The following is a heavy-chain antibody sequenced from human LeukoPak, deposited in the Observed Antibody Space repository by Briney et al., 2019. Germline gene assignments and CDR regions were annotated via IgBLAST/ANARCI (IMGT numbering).Heavy chain of an antibody. CDR2: IIPIFGTA. Sequence: GASVKVSCKASGGTFSSYAISWVRQAPGQGLEWMGGIIPIFGTANYAQKFQGRVTITADESTSTAYMELSSLRSEDTAVYYCARDSRYSYGYPQRCWDYWGQGTLVTVSS. CDR3: ARDSRYSYGYPQRCWDY. D-gene: IGHD5-18*01. CDR1: GGTFSSYA. V-gene: IGHV1-69*13. J-gene: IGHJ4*02.